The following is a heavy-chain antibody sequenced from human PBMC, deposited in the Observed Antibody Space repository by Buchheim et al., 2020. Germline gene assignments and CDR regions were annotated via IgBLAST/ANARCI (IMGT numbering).Heavy chain of an antibody. CDR1: GFTFSSYG. V-gene: IGHV3-30*18. D-gene: IGHD3-3*01. Sequence: QVQLVESGGGVVQPGRSLRLSCAASGFTFSSYGMHWVRQAPGKGLEWVAVISYDGSNKYYADSVKGRFTISRDNSKSTLYLQMNSLRAEDTAVYYCAKGGYDFWSGYPLDYYYYGMDVWGQGTT. J-gene: IGHJ6*02. CDR3: AKGGYDFWSGYPLDYYYYGMDV. CDR2: ISYDGSNK.